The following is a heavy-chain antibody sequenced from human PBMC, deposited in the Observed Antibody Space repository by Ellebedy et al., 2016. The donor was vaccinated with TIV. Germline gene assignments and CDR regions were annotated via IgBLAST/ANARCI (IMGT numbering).Heavy chain of an antibody. CDR2: IYHSGST. D-gene: IGHD3-10*01. CDR3: ARDPYSYGSGSYYNPV. Sequence: SETLSLXCTVSGYPISSVYYWGWIRQPPGKGLEWIGSIYHSGSTYYNPSLKSRVTISGDTSKNQFSLKLSSVTAADTAVYYCARDPYSYGSGSYYNPVWGQGTLVTVSS. V-gene: IGHV4-38-2*02. CDR1: GYPISSVYY. J-gene: IGHJ4*02.